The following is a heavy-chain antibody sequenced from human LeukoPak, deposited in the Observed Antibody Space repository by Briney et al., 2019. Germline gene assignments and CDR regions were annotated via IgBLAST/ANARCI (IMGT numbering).Heavy chain of an antibody. CDR3: ARDLGYSYDYYYMDV. CDR2: INPSGGST. D-gene: IGHD5-18*01. Sequence: GASVKVPCKASGYTFTSYYMHWVRQAPGQGLEWMGIINPSGGSTSYAQKFQGRVTMTRDTSISTAYMELSRLRSDDTAVYYCARDLGYSYDYYYMDVWGKGTTVTVSS. V-gene: IGHV1-46*01. J-gene: IGHJ6*03. CDR1: GYTFTSYY.